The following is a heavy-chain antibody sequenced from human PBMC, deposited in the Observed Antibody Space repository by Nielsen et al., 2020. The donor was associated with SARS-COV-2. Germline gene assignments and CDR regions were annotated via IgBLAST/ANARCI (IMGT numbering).Heavy chain of an antibody. J-gene: IGHJ4*02. D-gene: IGHD1-1*01. CDR2: ISYDGSNK. Sequence: PCAASGITFISYAMHWVRQAPGKGLEWVAGISYDGSNKYYADSVKGRFTISRDNSKNQLYLQMNSLRAEDTAVYYCAREYDAVREFDYWGQGTLVTVSS. V-gene: IGHV3-30-3*01. CDR3: AREYDAVREFDY. CDR1: GITFISYA.